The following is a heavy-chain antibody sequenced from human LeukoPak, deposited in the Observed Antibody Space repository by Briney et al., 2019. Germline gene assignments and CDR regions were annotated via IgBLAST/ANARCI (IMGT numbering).Heavy chain of an antibody. CDR3: ARSVRWFPWGPMDV. J-gene: IGHJ6*03. Sequence: NPSETLSLTCTVSGGSISSYYWSWIRQPPGKGLEWIGYIYYSGSTNYNPSLKSRVTISVDTSKNQFSLKLSSVTAADTAVYYCARSVRWFPWGPMDVWGKGTTVTVSS. CDR1: GGSISSYY. CDR2: IYYSGST. V-gene: IGHV4-59*01. D-gene: IGHD4-23*01.